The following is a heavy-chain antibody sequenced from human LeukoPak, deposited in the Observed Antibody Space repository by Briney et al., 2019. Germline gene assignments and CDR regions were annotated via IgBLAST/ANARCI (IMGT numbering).Heavy chain of an antibody. V-gene: IGHV3-21*01. CDR1: GFTFSSYG. D-gene: IGHD3-22*01. J-gene: IGHJ4*02. Sequence: TSGGSLRLSCAASGFTFSSYGMHWVRQAPGKGLEWVSFISSSGSYIYYADSVKGRFTISRDIAKNSLYLQMNSLGAEDTAMYYCARNYYDSSGSLDYWGQGTLVTVSS. CDR3: ARNYYDSSGSLDY. CDR2: ISSSGSYI.